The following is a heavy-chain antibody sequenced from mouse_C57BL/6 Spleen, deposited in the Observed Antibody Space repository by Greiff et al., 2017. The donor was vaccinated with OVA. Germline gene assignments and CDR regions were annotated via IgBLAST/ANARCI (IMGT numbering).Heavy chain of an antibody. CDR2: ISYDGSN. Sequence: DVQLQESGPGLVKPSQSLSLTCSVTGYSITSGYYWNWIRQFPGNKLEWMGYISYDGSNNYNPSLKNRISITRDTSKNQFFLKLNSVTTEDTATYYCASRGTWFAYWGQGTLVTVSA. V-gene: IGHV3-6*01. CDR1: GYSITSGYY. CDR3: ASRGTWFAY. J-gene: IGHJ3*01. D-gene: IGHD3-1*01.